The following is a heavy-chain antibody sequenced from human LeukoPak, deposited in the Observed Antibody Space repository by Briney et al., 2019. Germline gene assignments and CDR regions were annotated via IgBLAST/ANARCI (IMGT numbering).Heavy chain of an antibody. CDR3: ARGPPEDYYDSSGYYGDY. D-gene: IGHD3-22*01. CDR1: GGSISDYY. CDR2: VYSGST. Sequence: SETLSLTCTVSGGSISDYYWSWIRQPPGKGRECIGYVYSGSTYYNPSLKSRVTISVDTSKNQFSLKLSSVTAADTAVYYCARGPPEDYYDSSGYYGDYWGQGTLVTVSS. J-gene: IGHJ4*02. V-gene: IGHV4-59*12.